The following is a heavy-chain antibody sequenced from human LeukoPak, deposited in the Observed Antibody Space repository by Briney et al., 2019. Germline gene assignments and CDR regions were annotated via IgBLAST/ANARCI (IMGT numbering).Heavy chain of an antibody. J-gene: IGHJ4*02. CDR3: ARGGGYSYGQNTDY. Sequence: PGGSLRLSCAASGFTFSSYEMNWVRQAPGKGLEWVSYISSSGSTIYYADSVKGRFTISRDNAKNSLYLQMNSLRAEDTAVYYCARGGGYSYGQNTDYWGQGTLVTVSS. D-gene: IGHD5-18*01. CDR1: GFTFSSYE. V-gene: IGHV3-48*03. CDR2: ISSSGSTI.